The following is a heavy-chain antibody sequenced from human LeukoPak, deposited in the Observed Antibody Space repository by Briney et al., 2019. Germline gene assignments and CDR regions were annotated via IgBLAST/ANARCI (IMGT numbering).Heavy chain of an antibody. CDR3: AKDLKSSTSAAGRTHY. J-gene: IGHJ4*02. V-gene: IGHV3-30*18. D-gene: IGHD6-13*01. CDR1: GFTFSSLV. CDR2: ISFDGNNE. Sequence: GGSLRLSCAASGFTFSSLVMHWVRQPPGKGLEWVAVISFDGNNEYYADAVKGRFTISRDDSKNTLYLQMNSLRPEDSAVYYCAKDLKSSTSAAGRTHYWGQGTLVTVSS.